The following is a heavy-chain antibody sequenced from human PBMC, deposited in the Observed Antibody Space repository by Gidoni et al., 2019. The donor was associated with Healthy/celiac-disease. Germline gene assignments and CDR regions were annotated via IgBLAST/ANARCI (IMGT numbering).Heavy chain of an antibody. CDR3: TRDAVAGTTGNWFDP. V-gene: IGHV3-49*03. Sequence: EVQLVESGGGLVQPGRSLSLSCTASGFTFGAYAMSWFRQAPGKGLEWVGFIRSKAYGGTTEYAASVKGRFTISRDDSKSIAYLQMNSLKTEDTAVYYCTRDAVAGTTGNWFDPWGQGTLVTVSS. J-gene: IGHJ5*02. CDR2: IRSKAYGGTT. CDR1: GFTFGAYA. D-gene: IGHD6-19*01.